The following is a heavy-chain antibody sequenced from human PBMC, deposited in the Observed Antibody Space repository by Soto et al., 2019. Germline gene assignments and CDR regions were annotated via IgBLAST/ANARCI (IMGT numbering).Heavy chain of an antibody. Sequence: QVQLVQSGAEVKKPGASVKVSCKASGYNFTSYYMHWVRQAPGQGLEWMGIIDPSGGSTSYAQKCQGRVSMIRDTSTSTVYMDLSSLRSEDTAVYYCARDLTGGPTYHDFCSGYSPVDYWGLGTLVSVSS. CDR3: ARDLTGGPTYHDFCSGYSPVDY. V-gene: IGHV1-46*03. D-gene: IGHD3-3*01. J-gene: IGHJ4*02. CDR2: IDPSGGST. CDR1: GYNFTSYY.